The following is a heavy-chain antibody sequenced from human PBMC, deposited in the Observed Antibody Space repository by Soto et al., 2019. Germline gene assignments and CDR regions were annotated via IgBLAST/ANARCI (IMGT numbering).Heavy chain of an antibody. V-gene: IGHV1-18*01. J-gene: IGHJ6*02. CDR2: ISAYNGYT. CDR3: ARDRVVVVPAVTPTYDYYGFDV. CDR1: GYTFPNYG. Sequence: QVQLVQSGAEVKKPGASVKVSCKASGYTFPNYGISWVRQAPGQGLEWMWWISAYNGYTNYAQELQRRVIMTPDTSTSTAYMELRSLRSDDTAVYYCARDRVVVVPAVTPTYDYYGFDVWGQGTSVTVS. D-gene: IGHD2-2*02.